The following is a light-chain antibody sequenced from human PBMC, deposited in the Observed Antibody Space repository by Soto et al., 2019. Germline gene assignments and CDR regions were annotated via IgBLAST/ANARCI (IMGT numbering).Light chain of an antibody. V-gene: IGLV2-18*02. CDR1: SAVIGSYNR. CDR2: DVN. J-gene: IGLJ1*01. CDR3: SSFTTSDTYV. Sequence: QSALTQPPSVSGSPGQSVTISCTGTSAVIGSYNRVSWYQQPPGAAPKLMICDVNNRPSGVPERFSGSKSGNTASLTIFGLQAEDEADYYCSSFTTSDTYVFGTGTKVTVL.